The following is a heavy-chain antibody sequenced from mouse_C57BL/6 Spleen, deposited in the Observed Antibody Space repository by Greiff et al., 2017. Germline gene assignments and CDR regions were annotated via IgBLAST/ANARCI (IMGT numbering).Heavy chain of an antibody. V-gene: IGHV1-82*01. D-gene: IGHD2-3*01. CDR1: GYAFSSSW. Sequence: VQLQQSGPELVKPGASVKISCKASGYAFSSSWMNWVKQRPGKGLEWIGRIYPGDGDTNYNGKFKGKATLTADKSSSTAYMQLSSLTSEDSAVDFCAREGDGYYVAMDYWGQGTSVTVSS. CDR2: IYPGDGDT. CDR3: AREGDGYYVAMDY. J-gene: IGHJ4*01.